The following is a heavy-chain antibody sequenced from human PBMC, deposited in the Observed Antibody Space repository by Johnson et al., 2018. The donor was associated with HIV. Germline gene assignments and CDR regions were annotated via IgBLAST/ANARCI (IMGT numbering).Heavy chain of an antibody. J-gene: IGHJ3*02. Sequence: QVQLVESGGGVVQAGRSLRLSCAASGFTFSSYGMHWVRQAPGKGLEWVAVISYDGSNKYYVDSVKGRFTISRDNSKNTLYLQMNSLRAEDTAVYCCARVRVGAFDIWGQGTMVTVSS. V-gene: IGHV3-30*03. CDR2: ISYDGSNK. D-gene: IGHD1-26*01. CDR3: ARVRVGAFDI. CDR1: GFTFSSYG.